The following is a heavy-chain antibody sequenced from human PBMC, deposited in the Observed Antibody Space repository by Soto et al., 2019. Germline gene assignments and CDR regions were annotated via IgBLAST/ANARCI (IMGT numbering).Heavy chain of an antibody. CDR1: GFTLSSYA. CDR2: IRSNGNTT. CDR3: VKGPGTYYSYYVMDV. J-gene: IGHJ6*02. V-gene: IGHV3-64D*06. Sequence: PGGSLRLSCSASGFTLSSYAMHWVRQAPGKGLEYVSAIRSNGNTTFYADSVKGRFAVSRDNSKNTLYLQMGSLRTEDTAVYYCVKGPGTYYSYYVMDVWGQGTTVTVSS.